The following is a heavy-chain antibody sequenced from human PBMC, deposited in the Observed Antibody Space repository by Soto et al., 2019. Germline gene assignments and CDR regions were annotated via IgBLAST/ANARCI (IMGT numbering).Heavy chain of an antibody. D-gene: IGHD3-3*01. CDR1: GYSFTSYW. V-gene: IGHV5-51*01. CDR3: ARSTGKLRFLEWSRTYYYYYYMDV. CDR2: IYPGDSDT. J-gene: IGHJ6*03. Sequence: GESLKISCKGSGYSFTSYWIGWVRQMPGKGLEWMGIIYPGDSDTRYSPSFQGQVTISADKSISTAYLQWSSLKASDTAMYYCARSTGKLRFLEWSRTYYYYYYMDVWGKGTTVTVSS.